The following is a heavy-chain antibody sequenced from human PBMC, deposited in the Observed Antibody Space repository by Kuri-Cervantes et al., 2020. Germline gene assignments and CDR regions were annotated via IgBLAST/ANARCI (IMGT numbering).Heavy chain of an antibody. D-gene: IGHD5-12*01. J-gene: IGHJ6*02. CDR3: ARQIATIGVHYYGMDV. Sequence: LSLTCAASGFTFSSYAMHWVRQAPGKGLEWVAVISYDGSNKYYEDSVKGRFTISRDNSKNTLYLQMNSLRAEDTAVYYCARQIATIGVHYYGMDVWGQGTTVTVSS. CDR2: ISYDGSNK. V-gene: IGHV3-30-3*01. CDR1: GFTFSSYA.